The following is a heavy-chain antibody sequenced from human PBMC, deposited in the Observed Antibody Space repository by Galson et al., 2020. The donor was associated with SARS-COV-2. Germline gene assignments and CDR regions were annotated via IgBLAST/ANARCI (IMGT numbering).Heavy chain of an antibody. Sequence: SVKVSCKASGGTFSSYAISWVRQAPGQGLEWMGGIIPIFGTANYAQKFQGRVTITADESTSTAYMELSSLRSEDTAVYYCASGLVENIVVVIARPDDYYDYMDVWGKGTTVTVSS. CDR3: ASGLVENIVVVIARPDDYYDYMDV. CDR2: IIPIFGTA. V-gene: IGHV1-69*13. CDR1: GGTFSSYA. J-gene: IGHJ6*03. D-gene: IGHD2-21*01.